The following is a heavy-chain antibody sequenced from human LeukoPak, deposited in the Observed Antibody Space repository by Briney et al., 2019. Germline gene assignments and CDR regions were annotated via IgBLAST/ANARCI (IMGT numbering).Heavy chain of an antibody. J-gene: IGHJ3*02. V-gene: IGHV1-8*02. CDR1: GYTFTGYY. CDR2: INPNSGNT. CDR3: ARGRQLWLIGGAFDI. D-gene: IGHD5-18*01. Sequence: ASVKVSCKASGYTFTGYYMHWVRQAPGQGLEWMGWINPNSGNTGYAQKFQGRVTMTRNTSISTAYMELSSLRSEDTAVYYCARGRQLWLIGGAFDIWGQGTMVTVSS.